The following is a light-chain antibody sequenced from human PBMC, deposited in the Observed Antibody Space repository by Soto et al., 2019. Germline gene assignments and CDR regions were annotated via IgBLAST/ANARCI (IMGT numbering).Light chain of an antibody. CDR3: TSYTSSNTHV. J-gene: IGLJ1*01. CDR2: DVS. V-gene: IGLV2-14*01. CDR1: SSDVGGYNY. Sequence: QCALTQPASVYGSPSQSSTISCTGTSSDVGGYNYVSWLQQHPGKVPKLIIYDVSSRPSGVSNRFSGSKSGNTASLTISGLQAEDEADYYCTSYTSSNTHVFGGGTKVTVL.